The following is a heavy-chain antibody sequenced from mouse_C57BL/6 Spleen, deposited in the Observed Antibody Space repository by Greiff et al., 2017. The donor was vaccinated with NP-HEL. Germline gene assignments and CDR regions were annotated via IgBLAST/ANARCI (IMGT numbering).Heavy chain of an antibody. CDR2: ISSGGDYI. J-gene: IGHJ3*01. V-gene: IGHV5-9-1*02. CDR3: TRDPDYYGSSPAWFAY. D-gene: IGHD1-1*01. CDR1: GFTFSSYA. Sequence: EVKVVESGEGLVKPGGSLKLSCAASGFTFSSYAMSWVRQTPEKRLEWVAYISSGGDYIYYADTVKGRFTISRDNARNTLYLQMSSLKSEDTAMYYCTRDPDYYGSSPAWFAYWGQGTLVTVSA.